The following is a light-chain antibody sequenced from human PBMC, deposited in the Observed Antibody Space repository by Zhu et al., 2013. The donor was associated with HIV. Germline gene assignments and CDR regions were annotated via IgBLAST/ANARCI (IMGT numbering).Light chain of an antibody. CDR3: QQYNSYSRT. J-gene: IGKJ1*01. CDR2: AAS. V-gene: IGKV1-39*01. CDR1: QNINSY. Sequence: DIQMTQSLSSLSASVGDRVTITCRASQNINSYLNWYQQKPGKAPKLLIYAASSLQSGVPSRFSGSGSGTDFTLTISSLQPDDFATYYCQQYNSYSRTFGQGTKVEIK.